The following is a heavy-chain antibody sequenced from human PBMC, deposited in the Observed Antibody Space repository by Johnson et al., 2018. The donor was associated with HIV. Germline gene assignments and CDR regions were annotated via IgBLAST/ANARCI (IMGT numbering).Heavy chain of an antibody. V-gene: IGHV3-9*01. D-gene: IGHD1-26*01. Sequence: VQMVESGGGLVQPGRSLRLSCAASGFTFDDYAMHWVRQAPGKGLEWVSGISWNSGSIGYADSVKGRFTISRDNAKNSLYLQMSSLTAGDTALYYCARNPTTQYSRLSGNFGAFDIWGTGTVVSVS. J-gene: IGHJ3*02. CDR3: ARNPTTQYSRLSGNFGAFDI. CDR2: ISWNSGSI. CDR1: GFTFDDYA.